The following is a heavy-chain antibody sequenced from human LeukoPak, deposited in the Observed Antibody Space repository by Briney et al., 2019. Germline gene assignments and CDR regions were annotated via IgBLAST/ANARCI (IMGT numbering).Heavy chain of an antibody. CDR3: ARDETHFYGSGSSNWFDP. D-gene: IGHD3-10*01. CDR1: GGSISSYY. V-gene: IGHV4-59*12. J-gene: IGHJ5*02. CDR2: IYYSGTT. Sequence: SETLSLTCTVSGGSISSYYWSWIRQPPGKGLEWIGYIYYSGTTIYNPCLKSRLTISLDTSKNQFSLNLSSVTAADTAVYYCARDETHFYGSGSSNWFDPWGQGILVTVSS.